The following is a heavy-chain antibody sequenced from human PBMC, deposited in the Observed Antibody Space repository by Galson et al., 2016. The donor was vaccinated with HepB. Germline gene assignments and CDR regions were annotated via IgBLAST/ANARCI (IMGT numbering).Heavy chain of an antibody. D-gene: IGHD6-13*01. CDR3: AQGILGTGSLNEGFEI. CDR1: GFTFDAHA. Sequence: SLRLSCAASGFTFDAHAMHWVRQAPGRGLEWVSGTSWNRGDIGDADSVTGRFTISRDNPQNSVHLQKNSLRTEDTALYYCAQGILGTGSLNEGFEIRGQGTMVTVSS. CDR2: TSWNRGDI. V-gene: IGHV3-9*01. J-gene: IGHJ3*02.